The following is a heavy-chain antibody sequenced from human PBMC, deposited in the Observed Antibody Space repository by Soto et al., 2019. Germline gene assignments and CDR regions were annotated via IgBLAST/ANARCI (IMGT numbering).Heavy chain of an antibody. CDR3: ARRAETNGWNGFGADKYYFDF. Sequence: ASVKVSCKASGYTFTSYDIYWVRQATGQGLEWMGWMNPNTGNSAYAHKFQGRVTMTSDTSISTAHMELSSLRSEDTAVYYCARRAETNGWNGFGADKYYFDFWGQGTLVTVSS. V-gene: IGHV1-8*01. J-gene: IGHJ4*02. CDR2: MNPNTGNS. CDR1: GYTFTSYD. D-gene: IGHD1-1*01.